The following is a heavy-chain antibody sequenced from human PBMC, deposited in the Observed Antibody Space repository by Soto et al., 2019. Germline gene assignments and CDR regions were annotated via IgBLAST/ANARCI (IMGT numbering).Heavy chain of an antibody. V-gene: IGHV1-3*01. Sequence: ASVKVSCKASGYTFTSYAMHWVRQAPGQRLEWMGWINAGNGNTKYSQKFQGRVTITRDTSASTAYMELSSLRSEDTAVYYCARARLYCSSTSCYNSSYYYYGMDVWGQGTRVTVSS. J-gene: IGHJ6*02. D-gene: IGHD2-2*02. CDR3: ARARLYCSSTSCYNSSYYYYGMDV. CDR2: INAGNGNT. CDR1: GYTFTSYA.